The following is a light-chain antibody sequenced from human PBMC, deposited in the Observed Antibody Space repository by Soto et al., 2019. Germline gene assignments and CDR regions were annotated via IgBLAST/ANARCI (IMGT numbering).Light chain of an antibody. Sequence: QSVLTQPASVSGSPGQSITIFCTGTSSDVGGYDYVSWYQQHPDKAPKLMIYEVTNRPSGVSNRFSGSKSGNTASLTISGLLAEDEAVYFCTSYTNSFTYVFGTGTKVTVL. CDR2: EVT. CDR1: SSDVGGYDY. CDR3: TSYTNSFTYV. J-gene: IGLJ1*01. V-gene: IGLV2-14*01.